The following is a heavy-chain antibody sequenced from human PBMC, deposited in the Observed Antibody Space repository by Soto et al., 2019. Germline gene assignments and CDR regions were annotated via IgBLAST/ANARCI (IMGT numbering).Heavy chain of an antibody. CDR2: ISYDGSNK. CDR1: GFTFSSYA. J-gene: IGHJ4*02. V-gene: IGHV3-30-3*01. D-gene: IGHD6-13*01. Sequence: GGSLRLSCAASGFTFSSYAMHWVRQAPGKGLEWVAVISYDGSNKYYADSVKGRFTISRDNSKNTLYLQMNSLRAEDTAVYYCARVSWAYKYPYYIDYWCQGTLVTVSS. CDR3: ARVSWAYKYPYYIDY.